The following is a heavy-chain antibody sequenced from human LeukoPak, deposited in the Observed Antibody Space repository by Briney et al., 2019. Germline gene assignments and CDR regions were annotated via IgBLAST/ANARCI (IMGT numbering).Heavy chain of an antibody. V-gene: IGHV4-34*01. Sequence: GSLRLSCAASGFIFSDYYMSWIRQPPGKGLEWIGEINHSGSTNYNPSLKSRVTISVDTSKNQFSLKLRSVTAADTAVYYCARGLSAIVHWGQGTLVTVSS. J-gene: IGHJ4*02. CDR1: GFIFSDYY. CDR2: INHSGST. D-gene: IGHD2-21*02. CDR3: ARGLSAIVH.